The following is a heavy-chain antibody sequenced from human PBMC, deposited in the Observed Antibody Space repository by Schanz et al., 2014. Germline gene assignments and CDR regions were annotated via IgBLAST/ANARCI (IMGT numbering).Heavy chain of an antibody. CDR2: VIPILGVT. Sequence: QVQLVQSGADVKKPGSSVRVSCKASGGTFSRLTFSWVRQAPGQGLEWMGRVIPILGVTHYAQKFQDRVTITADKTTSTAYMELNSLNSDDTAVYYCATLDYADSVSWGQGTLVTVSS. V-gene: IGHV1-69*02. CDR3: ATLDYADSVS. D-gene: IGHD4-17*01. J-gene: IGHJ5*02. CDR1: GGTFSRLT.